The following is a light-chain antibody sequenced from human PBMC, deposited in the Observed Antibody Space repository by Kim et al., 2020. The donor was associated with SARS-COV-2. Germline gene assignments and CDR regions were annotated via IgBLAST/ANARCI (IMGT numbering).Light chain of an antibody. CDR2: QDC. CDR1: KWVHKF. J-gene: IGLJ2*01. CDR3: QALDSSTAV. Sequence: CQGPTASSPCSEVKWVHKFAFWYPQKPGQPPILVIYQDCNGTAGIPERFSGFDSGNTSTLPISGTQAMDEAVDYCQALDSSTAVFGRGTQLTVL. V-gene: IGLV3-1*01.